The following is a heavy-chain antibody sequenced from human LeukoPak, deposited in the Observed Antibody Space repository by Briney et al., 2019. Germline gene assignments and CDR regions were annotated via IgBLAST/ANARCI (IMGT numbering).Heavy chain of an antibody. CDR2: INHSGST. D-gene: IGHD5-12*01. J-gene: IGHJ3*02. CDR1: NGSLRGYY. V-gene: IGHV4-34*01. CDR3: ARGRYALDAFDI. Sequence: SETLSLTCAVYNGSLRGYYWSWIRQPPGKGLEWIGEINHSGSTNYNPSLKSRVTISVDTSKNQFSLKLSSVTAADTAVYYCARGRYALDAFDIWGQGTMVTVSS.